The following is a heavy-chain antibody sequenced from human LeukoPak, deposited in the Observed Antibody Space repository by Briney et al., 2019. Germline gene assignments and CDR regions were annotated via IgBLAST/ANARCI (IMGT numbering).Heavy chain of an antibody. J-gene: IGHJ4*02. V-gene: IGHV3-64D*06. CDR3: LKPCDL. CDR2: NSSSGDST. D-gene: IGHD2-21*02. Sequence: PGGSLRLSCSASGFTFSSNVMHWGRQAPGRGVEYVLANSSSGDSTFYSDSVKGSFTISRDNSKNTLYLQVSSLRTEDTAVYYCLKPCDLGGEGTLVTVPS. CDR1: GFTFSSNV.